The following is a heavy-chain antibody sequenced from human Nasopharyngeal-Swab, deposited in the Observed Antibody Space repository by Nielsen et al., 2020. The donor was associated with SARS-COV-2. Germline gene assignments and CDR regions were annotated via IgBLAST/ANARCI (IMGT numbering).Heavy chain of an antibody. CDR3: ATDTQWLALFDY. CDR1: GFTFSSYA. J-gene: IGHJ4*02. CDR2: ISGSGGST. D-gene: IGHD6-19*01. Sequence: GESLKISCAASGFTFSSYAMSWVRQAPGKGLEWVSAISGSGGSTYYADSVKGRFTISRDNSKNTLYLQMNSLRAEDTAVCYCATDTQWLALFDYWGQGTLVTVSS. V-gene: IGHV3-23*01.